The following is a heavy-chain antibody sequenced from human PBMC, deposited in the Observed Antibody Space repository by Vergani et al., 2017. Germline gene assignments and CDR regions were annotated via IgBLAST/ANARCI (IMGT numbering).Heavy chain of an antibody. Sequence: QVQLVQSGAEVKKPGSSVKVSCKASGGTFSSYAISWVRQAPGQGLEWMGRIIPIFGTANYAQKFQGRVTITADESTSTAYMELSSLRSEDTAVYYCARSCCGDFYNYYYYYGMDVWGQGTTVTVSS. D-gene: IGHD2-21*02. V-gene: IGHV1-69*18. CDR2: IIPIFGTA. CDR1: GGTFSSYA. J-gene: IGHJ6*02. CDR3: ARSCCGDFYNYYYYYGMDV.